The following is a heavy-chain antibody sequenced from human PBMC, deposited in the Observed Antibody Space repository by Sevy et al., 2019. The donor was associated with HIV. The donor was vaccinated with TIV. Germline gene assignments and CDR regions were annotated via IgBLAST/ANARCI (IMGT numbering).Heavy chain of an antibody. D-gene: IGHD3-22*01. V-gene: IGHV1-18*04. CDR3: ARDSLYDSSGYYYNFDY. Sequence: ASVKVACKASGYTFTSYGISWVRQAPGQGLEWMGCISAYNGNTNYAQKLQGRVTMTTDTSTSTAYMELRSLRSDDTAVYYCARDSLYDSSGYYYNFDYWGQGTLVTVSS. CDR1: GYTFTSYG. J-gene: IGHJ4*02. CDR2: ISAYNGNT.